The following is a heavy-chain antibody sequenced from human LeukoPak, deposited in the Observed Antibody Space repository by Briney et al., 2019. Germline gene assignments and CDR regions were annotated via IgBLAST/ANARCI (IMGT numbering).Heavy chain of an antibody. Sequence: ASVKVSCKASGYTFTSYNMHWVRQAPGQGLEWMGIIDPSTGDTSYPQTFQGRVTMTRDTSTSTVYMELSSLRSEDTAVYYCARESYGYYFDYWGQGTLVTVSS. V-gene: IGHV1-46*01. D-gene: IGHD5-18*01. CDR1: GYTFTSYN. CDR2: IDPSTGDT. J-gene: IGHJ4*02. CDR3: ARESYGYYFDY.